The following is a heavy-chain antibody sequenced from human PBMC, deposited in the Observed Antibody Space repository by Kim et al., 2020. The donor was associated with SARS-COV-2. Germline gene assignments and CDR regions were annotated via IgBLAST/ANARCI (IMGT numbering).Heavy chain of an antibody. CDR1: GFTFGDYA. D-gene: IGHD4-17*01. Sequence: GGYLRLSCTASGFTFGDYAMSWVRQAPGKGLEWVGFIRSKAYGGTTENAASVKGRFTISREDSKGIAYLQMNSLKTEDTAVYFCTRVAYGDSPYFYYGMDVWGQGTTVTVSS. CDR3: TRVAYGDSPYFYYGMDV. CDR2: IRSKAYGGTT. V-gene: IGHV3-49*04. J-gene: IGHJ6*02.